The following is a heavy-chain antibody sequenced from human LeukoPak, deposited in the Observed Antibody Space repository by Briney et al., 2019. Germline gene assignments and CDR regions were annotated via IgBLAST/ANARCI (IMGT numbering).Heavy chain of an antibody. CDR2: ISWSSGII. Sequence: SLRLSCAASGFIFDDHGMHWVRQAPGKGLEWVSGISWSSGIIGYADSVKGRFTISRDNAKNSLDLQMESLRAEDTAVYYCAKDRQYSSSWIDYWGRGTLVTVSS. D-gene: IGHD6-13*01. J-gene: IGHJ4*02. CDR3: AKDRQYSSSWIDY. CDR1: GFIFDDHG. V-gene: IGHV3-9*01.